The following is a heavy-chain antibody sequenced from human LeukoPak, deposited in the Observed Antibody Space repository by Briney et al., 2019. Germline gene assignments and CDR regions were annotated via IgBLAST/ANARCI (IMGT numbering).Heavy chain of an antibody. D-gene: IGHD6-19*01. CDR3: ARSAVAGTRSGFDY. J-gene: IGHJ4*02. Sequence: GASVKVSCKASGYTFTRYGINWVRQAPGQGLEWMGWISGYNEKTNYAQKFQGRVTMTTDTSTSTAYMELRRLRSDDTAAYYCARSAVAGTRSGFDYWGQGTLVTVSS. CDR1: GYTFTRYG. V-gene: IGHV1-18*01. CDR2: ISGYNEKT.